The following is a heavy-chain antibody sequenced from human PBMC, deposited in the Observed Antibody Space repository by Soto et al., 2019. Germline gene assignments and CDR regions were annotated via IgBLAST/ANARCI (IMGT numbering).Heavy chain of an antibody. D-gene: IGHD3-10*01. V-gene: IGHV3-30-3*01. J-gene: IGHJ5*02. CDR3: ARVSPYYYGSGSYNKRGWFDP. CDR2: ISYDGSNK. CDR1: GFTFSSYA. Sequence: QVQLVESGGGVVQPGRSLRLSCAASGFTFSSYAMHWVRQAPGKGLEWVAVISYDGSNKYYADSVKGRFTISRDNSKNTLYLQMNSLRAEDTAVYYCARVSPYYYGSGSYNKRGWFDPWGQGTLVTVSS.